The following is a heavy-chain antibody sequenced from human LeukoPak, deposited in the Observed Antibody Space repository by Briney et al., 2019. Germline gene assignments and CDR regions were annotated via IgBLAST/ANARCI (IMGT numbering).Heavy chain of an antibody. CDR2: ISSSSSYI. V-gene: IGHV3-21*01. Sequence: GGSLRLSCAASGFTFSSYSMNWVRQAPGKGLGWVSSISSSSSYIYYADSVKGRFTISRDNAKNSLYLQMNSLRAEDTAVYYCARDRTTTSYNWFDPWGQGTLVTVSS. D-gene: IGHD1-7*01. J-gene: IGHJ5*02. CDR1: GFTFSSYS. CDR3: ARDRTTTSYNWFDP.